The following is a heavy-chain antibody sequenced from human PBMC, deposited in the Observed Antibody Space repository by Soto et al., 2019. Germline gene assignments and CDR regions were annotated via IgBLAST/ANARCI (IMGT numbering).Heavy chain of an antibody. CDR2: IYYSGST. D-gene: IGHD6-19*01. Sequence: SETLSLTCTVSGGSISSGDYYWSWIRQPPGKGLEWIGYIYYSGSTYYNPSLKSRVTISVDTSKNQFSLKLSSVAAADTAVYYCAKEGEHSSGWANFDYWGQGALVTVSS. J-gene: IGHJ4*02. CDR1: GGSISSGDYY. CDR3: AKEGEHSSGWANFDY. V-gene: IGHV4-30-4*01.